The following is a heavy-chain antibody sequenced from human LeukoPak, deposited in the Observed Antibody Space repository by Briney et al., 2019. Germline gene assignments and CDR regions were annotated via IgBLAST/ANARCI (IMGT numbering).Heavy chain of an antibody. J-gene: IGHJ3*02. CDR3: ARVWGIGVAGVGFDI. CDR1: GGSISSGSYY. V-gene: IGHV4-61*02. D-gene: IGHD6-19*01. Sequence: PSQTLTLTCTVAGGSISSGSYYWSWIRQPAGKGLECIGRIYTSGSTNYNPSLKSRVTISVDTFKNHFLLKVGSVAGVEPGLYYWARVWGIGVAGVGFDIWGQGTMVTVSS. CDR2: IYTSGST.